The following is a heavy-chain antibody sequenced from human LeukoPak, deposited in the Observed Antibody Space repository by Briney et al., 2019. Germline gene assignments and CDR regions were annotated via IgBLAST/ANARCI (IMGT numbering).Heavy chain of an antibody. Sequence: ASVKVSCKASGGTFSSYAISWVRQAPGQGLEWMGWMNPNSGNTGYAQKFQGRVTMTRNTSISTAYMELSSLRSEDTAVYYCARDLGVGATMGFDPWGQGTLVTVSS. V-gene: IGHV1-8*02. CDR2: MNPNSGNT. CDR3: ARDLGVGATMGFDP. CDR1: GGTFSSYA. J-gene: IGHJ5*02. D-gene: IGHD1-26*01.